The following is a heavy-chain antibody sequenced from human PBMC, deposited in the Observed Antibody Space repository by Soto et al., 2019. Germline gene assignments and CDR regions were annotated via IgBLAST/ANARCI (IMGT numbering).Heavy chain of an antibody. CDR1: GDSVSSNSAA. CDR2: TYYRSKWYN. CDR3: ARGHGSGSYFAWLAWFDP. J-gene: IGHJ5*02. D-gene: IGHD3-10*01. V-gene: IGHV6-1*01. Sequence: PSQTLSLTCAISGDSVSSNSAAWNWIRQSPSRGLEWLGRTYYRSKWYNDYAVSVKSRITINPDTSKNQFSLQLNSVTPEDTAVYYCARGHGSGSYFAWLAWFDPWGQGTLVTVSS.